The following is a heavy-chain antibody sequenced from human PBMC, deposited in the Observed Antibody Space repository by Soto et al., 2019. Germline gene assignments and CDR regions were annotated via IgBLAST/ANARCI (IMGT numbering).Heavy chain of an antibody. V-gene: IGHV1-58*01. CDR1: GFTFTSSA. CDR3: AAAPWITIFGVAEDYYGMDV. CDR2: IVVGSGNT. J-gene: IGHJ6*02. D-gene: IGHD3-3*01. Sequence: SVRVSCKASGFTFTSSAVQWVRQARGQRLEWIGWIVVGSGNTNYAQKFQERVTITRDMSTSTAYMELSSLRSEDTAVYYCAAAPWITIFGVAEDYYGMDVWGQGTTVTVSS.